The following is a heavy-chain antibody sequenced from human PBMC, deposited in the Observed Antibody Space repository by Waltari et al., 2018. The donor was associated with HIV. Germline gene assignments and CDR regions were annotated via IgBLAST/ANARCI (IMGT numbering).Heavy chain of an antibody. D-gene: IGHD1-26*01. CDR3: TKLTDSATTD. CDR1: GFIFDNHG. V-gene: IGHV3-23*01. CDR2: IGGVGATI. J-gene: IGHJ4*02. Sequence: GSLRLSCAASGFIFDNHGMSWVRQAPGKGLEWVSAIGGVGATIYYADSVKGRFTVSRDNSKNTLYLQMHSLRVEDTAVYYCTKLTDSATTDWGQGTPVTVSS.